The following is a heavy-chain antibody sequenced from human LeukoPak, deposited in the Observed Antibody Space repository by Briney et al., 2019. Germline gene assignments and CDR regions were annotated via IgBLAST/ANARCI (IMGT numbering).Heavy chain of an antibody. CDR1: GYTFTSYG. J-gene: IGHJ6*03. Sequence: ASVKVSCKASGYTFTSYGISWVRQAPGQGLEWTGWISAYNGNTNYAQKLQGRVTMTTDTSTSTAYMELRSLRSDDTAVYYCARVVVVPAANGPFYYYYYMDAWGKGTTVTISS. CDR2: ISAYNGNT. CDR3: ARVVVVPAANGPFYYYYYMDA. D-gene: IGHD2-2*01. V-gene: IGHV1-18*01.